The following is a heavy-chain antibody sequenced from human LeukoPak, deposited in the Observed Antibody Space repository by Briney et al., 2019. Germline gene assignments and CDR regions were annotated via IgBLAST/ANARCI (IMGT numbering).Heavy chain of an antibody. D-gene: IGHD2-15*01. CDR1: GFTFSSYS. Sequence: PGGSLRLSCAASGFTFSSYSMNWVRQAPGKGLEWVSSISSSSSYIYYADSVKGRFTISRDNAKNSLYLQMNSLRAEDTAVYYCAREPERVVVAVDYWGQGALVTVSS. V-gene: IGHV3-21*01. CDR3: AREPERVVVAVDY. J-gene: IGHJ4*02. CDR2: ISSSSSYI.